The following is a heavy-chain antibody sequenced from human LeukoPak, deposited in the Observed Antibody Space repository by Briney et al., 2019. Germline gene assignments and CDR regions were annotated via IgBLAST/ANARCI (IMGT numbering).Heavy chain of an antibody. CDR3: ARAPDYYGNYYFDY. CDR2: IIPILGIA. D-gene: IGHD3-10*01. CDR1: GGTFSSYA. Sequence: SVKVSCTASGGTFSSYAISWVRQAPGQGLEWMGRIIPILGIANYAQKFQGRVTITADKSTSTAYMELSSLRSEDTAVYYCARAPDYYGNYYFDYWGQGTLVTVSS. V-gene: IGHV1-69*04. J-gene: IGHJ4*02.